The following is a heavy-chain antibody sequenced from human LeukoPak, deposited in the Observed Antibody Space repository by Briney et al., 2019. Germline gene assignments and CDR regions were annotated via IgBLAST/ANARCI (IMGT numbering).Heavy chain of an antibody. CDR1: GGSVSSGSYY. D-gene: IGHD3-22*01. CDR3: ARGYYYDSSGSEYYYYGMDV. Sequence: SSETLSHTCTVSGGSVSSGSYYWSWIRQPPGKGLEWIGYIYYSGSTNYNPSLKSRVTISVDTSKNQFSLKLSSVTAADTAVYYCARGYYYDSSGSEYYYYGMDVWGQGTTVTVSS. CDR2: IYYSGST. J-gene: IGHJ6*02. V-gene: IGHV4-61*01.